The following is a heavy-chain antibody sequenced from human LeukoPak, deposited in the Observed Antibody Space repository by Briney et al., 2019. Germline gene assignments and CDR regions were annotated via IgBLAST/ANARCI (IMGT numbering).Heavy chain of an antibody. CDR3: ARDFIIGWPVYYDSSGDAFDI. CDR2: ISYDGSNK. CDR1: GFTFSSYE. D-gene: IGHD3-22*01. J-gene: IGHJ3*02. Sequence: PGGSLRLSCAASGFTFSSYEMNWVRQAPGKGLECVAVISYDGSNKYYADSVKGRFTISRDNSKNTLYLQMNSLRAEDTAVYYCARDFIIGWPVYYDSSGDAFDIWGQGTMVTVSS. V-gene: IGHV3-30-3*01.